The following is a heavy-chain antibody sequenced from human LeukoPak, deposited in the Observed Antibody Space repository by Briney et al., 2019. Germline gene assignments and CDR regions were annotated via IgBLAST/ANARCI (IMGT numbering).Heavy chain of an antibody. CDR3: ARGSSYYYHSSGYYYPDY. D-gene: IGHD3-22*01. Sequence: PGGSLRLSCAASGFTFSSYSMNWVRQAPGKGLEWVSSISSSSSYIYYADSVKGRFTISRDNAKNSLYLQMNSLRAEDTAVYYCARGSSYYYHSSGYYYPDYWGQGTLVTVSS. V-gene: IGHV3-21*01. CDR1: GFTFSSYS. CDR2: ISSSSSYI. J-gene: IGHJ4*02.